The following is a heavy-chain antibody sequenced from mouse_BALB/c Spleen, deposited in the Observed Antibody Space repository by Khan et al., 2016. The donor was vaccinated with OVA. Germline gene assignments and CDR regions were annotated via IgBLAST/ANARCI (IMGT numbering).Heavy chain of an antibody. D-gene: IGHD2-1*01. CDR1: GFTFSNYW. CDR2: IRLKSNNYAT. Sequence: EVQLQESGGGLVQPGGSMKLSCVASGFTFSNYWMNWVRQSPEKGLEWVAEIRLKSNNYATHYAESVKGRFTISRDDSKSSVYLQMNNLRADDTGIYYCSLYYCNYLGAMDYWGQGTSVTVSS. CDR3: SLYYCNYLGAMDY. V-gene: IGHV6-6*02. J-gene: IGHJ4*01.